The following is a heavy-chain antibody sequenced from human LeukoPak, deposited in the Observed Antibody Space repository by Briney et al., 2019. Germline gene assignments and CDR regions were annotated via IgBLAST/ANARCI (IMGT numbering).Heavy chain of an antibody. V-gene: IGHV3-7*01. J-gene: IGHJ4*02. CDR2: IREDGSEK. D-gene: IGHD3-10*01. Sequence: GGSLRLSCAASGFTFSNYWMSWVRQAPGKGLEWVANIREDGSEKYYVDSVKGQFTISRDNAKNSLYLQMNSLRAEDTAVYYCARVTYGSGSPAFDYWGQGTLVTVPS. CDR3: ARVTYGSGSPAFDY. CDR1: GFTFSNYW.